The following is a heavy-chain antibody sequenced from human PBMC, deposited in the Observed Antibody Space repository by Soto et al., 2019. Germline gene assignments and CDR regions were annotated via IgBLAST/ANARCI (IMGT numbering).Heavy chain of an antibody. D-gene: IGHD3-10*01. V-gene: IGHV4-34*01. CDR2: INHSGST. J-gene: IGHJ6*03. Sequence: SETLSLTCAVYGGSFSGYYWSWIRQPPGKGLEWIGEINHSGSTNYNPSLKSRVTISVDTSKNQFSLKLSSVTAADTAVYYCARPYYGSPYYYMDVCGKGTTVTVSS. CDR1: GGSFSGYY. CDR3: ARPYYGSPYYYMDV.